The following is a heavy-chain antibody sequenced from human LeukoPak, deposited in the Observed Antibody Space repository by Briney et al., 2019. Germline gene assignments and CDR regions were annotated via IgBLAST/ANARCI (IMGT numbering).Heavy chain of an antibody. CDR3: ARDGFPLAGMDV. J-gene: IGHJ6*02. V-gene: IGHV3-30-3*01. CDR2: ISYDGSNK. CDR1: GFTFSSYA. Sequence: GGSLRLSCAASGFTFSSYAMHWVRQAPGKGLEWVAVISYDGSNKYYADSVKGRFTISRDNSKNTLYLQMNSLRAEDTAVYYCARDGFPLAGMDVWGQGTTVTVSS. D-gene: IGHD3-10*01.